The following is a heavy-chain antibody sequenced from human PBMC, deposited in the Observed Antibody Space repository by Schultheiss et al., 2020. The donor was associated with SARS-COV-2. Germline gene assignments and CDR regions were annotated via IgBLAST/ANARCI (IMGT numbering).Heavy chain of an antibody. CDR2: IRHMGYT. J-gene: IGHJ3*02. CDR3: ARGPGIVVVTTWGAFDI. Sequence: GSLRLSCAVHGGSFRGYYWSWIRQPPGKGLEWIGEIRHMGYTNYNPSLKSRVTISVDTSKNQFSLKLSSVTAADTAVYYCARGPGIVVVTTWGAFDIWGQGTMVTVSS. CDR1: GGSFRGYY. V-gene: IGHV4-34*01. D-gene: IGHD3-22*01.